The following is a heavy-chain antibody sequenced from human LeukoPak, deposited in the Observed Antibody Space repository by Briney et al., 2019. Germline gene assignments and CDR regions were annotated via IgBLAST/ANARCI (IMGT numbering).Heavy chain of an antibody. CDR1: GFTFGDYA. D-gene: IGHD4-23*01. J-gene: IGHJ4*02. CDR2: IRSKAYGGTT. Sequence: PGGSLRLSCTASGFTFGDYAMSWFRQAPGKGLEWVGFIRSKAYGGTTEYAASVKGRFTTSRDDSKSIAYLQMNSLKTEDTAVYYCTRAVYGGNVHFDYWGQGTLVTVSS. V-gene: IGHV3-49*03. CDR3: TRAVYGGNVHFDY.